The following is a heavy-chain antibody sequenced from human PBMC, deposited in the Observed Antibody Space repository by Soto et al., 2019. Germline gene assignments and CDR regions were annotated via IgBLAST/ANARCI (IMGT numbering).Heavy chain of an antibody. Sequence: PSETLSLTCAVYGGSFSSYYWSWIRQPAGKGLEWIGRIYTSGSTNYNPSLKSRVTMSVDTSKNQFSLKLSSVTAADTAVYYCARDGLAARGENYYGMDVWGQGTTVTVSS. CDR1: GGSFSSYY. CDR2: IYTSGST. D-gene: IGHD6-6*01. J-gene: IGHJ6*02. V-gene: IGHV4-4*07. CDR3: ARDGLAARGENYYGMDV.